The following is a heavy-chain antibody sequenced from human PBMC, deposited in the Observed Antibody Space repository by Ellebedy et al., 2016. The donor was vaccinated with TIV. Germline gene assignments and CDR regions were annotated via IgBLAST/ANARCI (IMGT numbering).Heavy chain of an antibody. CDR2: ISSSGSTI. V-gene: IGHV3-11*04. D-gene: IGHD3-3*01. CDR1: GFTFSDYY. Sequence: GESLKISCAAPGFTFSDYYMSWIRQAPGKGLEWVSYISSSGSTIYYADSVKGRFTISRDNAKNSLYLQMKSLGDEDTAVYYCARDKSWGGYSGSVFDYWGQGTLVTVSS. CDR3: ARDKSWGGYSGSVFDY. J-gene: IGHJ4*02.